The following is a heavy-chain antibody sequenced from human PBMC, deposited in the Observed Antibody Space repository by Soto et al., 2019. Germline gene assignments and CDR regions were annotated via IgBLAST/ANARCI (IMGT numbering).Heavy chain of an antibody. CDR3: ARFLEQLAIDY. V-gene: IGHV3-11*06. CDR1: GFTFSDYY. CDR2: ISSSSSYT. D-gene: IGHD3-3*01. J-gene: IGHJ4*02. Sequence: LRLSCAASGFTFSDYYMSWIRQAPGKGLEWVSYISSSSSYTNYADSVKGRFTISRDNAKNSLYLQMNSLRAEDTAVYYCARFLEQLAIDYWGQGTLVTVSS.